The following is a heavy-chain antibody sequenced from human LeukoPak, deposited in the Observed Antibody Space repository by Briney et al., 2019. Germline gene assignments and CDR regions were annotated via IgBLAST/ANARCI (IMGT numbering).Heavy chain of an antibody. CDR1: GFTFNTFG. Sequence: QAGTSLRLSCAASGFTFNTFGMHWVRQAPGKGLEWVAVTLYDGSNNWYSDFVKGRFTISRDNSENTLFLEMNSLRADDTAVYYCAKGPYYGSGTLDFWGQGTLVTVSS. J-gene: IGHJ4*02. CDR3: AKGPYYGSGTLDF. CDR2: TLYDGSNN. V-gene: IGHV3-30*18. D-gene: IGHD3-10*01.